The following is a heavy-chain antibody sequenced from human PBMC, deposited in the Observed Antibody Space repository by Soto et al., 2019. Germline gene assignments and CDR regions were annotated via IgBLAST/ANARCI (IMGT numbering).Heavy chain of an antibody. J-gene: IGHJ6*02. CDR2: ISGSGGTT. V-gene: IGHV3-23*01. CDR3: AKDLPLFGDIVVGVAATGSRMDV. D-gene: IGHD2-15*01. CDR1: GCTVSSFG. Sequence: SLTLSCAPPGCTVSSFGWSSFRQDPGKGLEWVSSISGSGGTTDFADSVKGRFTISRDNSKNTLYLQMNSLRAEDTAVYYCAKDLPLFGDIVVGVAATGSRMDVWGQGTTVTVSS.